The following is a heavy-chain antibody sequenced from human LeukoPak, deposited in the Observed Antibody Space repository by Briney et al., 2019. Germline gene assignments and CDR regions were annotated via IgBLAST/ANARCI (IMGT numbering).Heavy chain of an antibody. CDR2: IYYSGST. J-gene: IGHJ4*02. Sequence: PSETLSLTCTVSGGSISSYYWSWIRQPPGKGLEWIGYIYYSGSTNYNPSLKSRVTISVDTSKNQFPLKLSSVTAADTAVYYCAGAFGGYDHYYFDYWGQGTLVTVSS. D-gene: IGHD5-12*01. CDR1: GGSISSYY. V-gene: IGHV4-59*01. CDR3: AGAFGGYDHYYFDY.